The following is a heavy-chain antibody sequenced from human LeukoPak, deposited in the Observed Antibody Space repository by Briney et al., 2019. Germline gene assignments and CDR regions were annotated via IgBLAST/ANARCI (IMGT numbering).Heavy chain of an antibody. CDR2: IRPDGGKK. CDR3: VKDDPVLHF. Sequence: GGSLRLSCSASGLTFSTCAMHWVRQAPARGLEWLTLIRPDGGKKFYSDSVKGRFTVSRDNFKNMLYLEMNSLRSEDTAVYYCVKDDPVLHFWGQGTLVSASS. V-gene: IGHV3-30*02. J-gene: IGHJ4*02. CDR1: GLTFSTCA.